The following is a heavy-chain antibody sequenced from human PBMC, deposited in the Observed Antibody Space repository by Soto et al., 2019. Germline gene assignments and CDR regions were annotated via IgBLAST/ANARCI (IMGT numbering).Heavy chain of an antibody. CDR1: GDSISSDYYH. CDR3: AREDDGGDSLDV. J-gene: IGHJ6*02. CDR2: IHHSGSI. V-gene: IGHV4-30-4*08. D-gene: IGHD2-21*02. Sequence: QVQLQQSGPGLVKPSQTLSLTCTVSGDSISSDYYHWTWIRQSPGKGLEWIGYIHHSGSILYNPSLTSRVTRSVHTSENQFSLHLTSVTAADTAVYFCAREDDGGDSLDVWGQGTTVTVSS.